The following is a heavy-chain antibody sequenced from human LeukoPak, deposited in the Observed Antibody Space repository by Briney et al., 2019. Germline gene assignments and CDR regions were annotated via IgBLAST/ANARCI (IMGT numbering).Heavy chain of an antibody. CDR1: GYTFAGYY. V-gene: IGHV1-2*02. J-gene: IGHJ4*02. Sequence: ASVKVSCKASGYTFAGYYMHWVRQAPGQGLEWMGWINPNSGGTNYAQKFQGRVTMTRDTSISTAYMELSRLRSDDTAVYYCARDTAMVPDYFDYWGQGTLVTVSS. CDR2: INPNSGGT. D-gene: IGHD5-18*01. CDR3: ARDTAMVPDYFDY.